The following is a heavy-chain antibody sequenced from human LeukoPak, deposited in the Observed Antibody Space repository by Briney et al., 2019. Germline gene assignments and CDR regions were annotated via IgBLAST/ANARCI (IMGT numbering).Heavy chain of an antibody. V-gene: IGHV4-59*01. J-gene: IGHJ4*02. CDR3: ARVSTGGVVY. D-gene: IGHD4-17*01. CDR1: GDSISSYY. Sequence: PSETLSLTCTVSGDSISSYYWSWIRQPPGKGLEWIGYIYYSGSTNYNPSLKSRVTISVDTSKNQFSLKLSSVTAADTAVYYCARVSTGGVVYWGQGTLVTVSS. CDR2: IYYSGST.